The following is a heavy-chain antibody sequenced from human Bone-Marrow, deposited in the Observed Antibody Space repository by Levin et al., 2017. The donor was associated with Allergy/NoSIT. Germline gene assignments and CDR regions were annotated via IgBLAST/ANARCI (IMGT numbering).Heavy chain of an antibody. Sequence: PGGSLRLSCTASGFTFGAYAMSWFRQAPGKGLEWVGFIRSKAYGGTTEYAASVKGRFTISRDDSKSIAYLQMNSLKTEDTAVYYCTRSSQYSSSWYPRGSFDYWGQGTLVTVSS. J-gene: IGHJ4*02. CDR3: TRSSQYSSSWYPRGSFDY. CDR1: GFTFGAYA. V-gene: IGHV3-49*03. D-gene: IGHD6-13*01. CDR2: IRSKAYGGTT.